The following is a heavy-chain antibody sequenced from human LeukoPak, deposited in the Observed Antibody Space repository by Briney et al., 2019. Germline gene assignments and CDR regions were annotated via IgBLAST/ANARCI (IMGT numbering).Heavy chain of an antibody. J-gene: IGHJ4*02. CDR2: ISSSSSYT. CDR1: GSTFSDYY. CDR3: ARSDGSGSLDY. Sequence: GGSLRLSCAASGSTFSDYYMSWIRQAPGKGLEWVSYISSSSSYTNYADSVKGRFTISRDNAKNSLYLQMNSLRAEDTAVYYCARSDGSGSLDYWGQGTLVTVSS. V-gene: IGHV3-11*06. D-gene: IGHD3-10*01.